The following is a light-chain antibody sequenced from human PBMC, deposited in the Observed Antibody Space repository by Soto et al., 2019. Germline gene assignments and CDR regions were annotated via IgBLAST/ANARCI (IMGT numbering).Light chain of an antibody. CDR2: KVS. Sequence: DVVMTQSPLSLPVTLGQPASISCRSSQSLVYSDGNTFLNWFQQRPGQSPRRLIYKVSNRDSGVPDRFSGSASGTDFTLQISRVEAEDVGVYYCMQGTHWPPSWTFGQGTNVEIK. J-gene: IGKJ1*01. CDR1: QSLVYSDGNTF. CDR3: MQGTHWPPSWT. V-gene: IGKV2-30*01.